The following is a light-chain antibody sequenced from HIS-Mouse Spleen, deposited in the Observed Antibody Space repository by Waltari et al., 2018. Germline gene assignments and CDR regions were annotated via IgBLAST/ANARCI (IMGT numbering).Light chain of an antibody. J-gene: IGLJ3*02. CDR1: SSDVGSYNL. CDR2: EGS. Sequence: QSALTQPASVSGSPGQSITISCTGTSSDVGSYNLVSWYQQHPGKAPKLIISEGSKRPSGVSNRFSGSQSGNTAPLTISGLQAEDEADYYCCSYAGSSTWVFGGGTKLTVL. CDR3: CSYAGSSTWV. V-gene: IGLV2-23*01.